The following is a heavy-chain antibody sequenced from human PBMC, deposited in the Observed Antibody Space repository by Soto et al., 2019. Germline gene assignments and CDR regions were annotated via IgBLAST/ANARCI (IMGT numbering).Heavy chain of an antibody. D-gene: IGHD3-10*01. CDR1: GGSISSYY. CDR3: ARNSMVRGVIITGSNFDY. Sequence: SETLSLTCTVSGGSISSYYWSWIRQPPGKGLEWIGYIYYSGSTNYNPSLKSRVTISVDTSKNQFSLKLSSVTAADTAVYYCARNSMVRGVIITGSNFDYWGQGTLVTVSS. V-gene: IGHV4-59*01. J-gene: IGHJ4*02. CDR2: IYYSGST.